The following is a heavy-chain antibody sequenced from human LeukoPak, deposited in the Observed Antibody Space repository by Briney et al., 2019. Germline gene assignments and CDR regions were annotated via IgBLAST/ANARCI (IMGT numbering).Heavy chain of an antibody. CDR1: GYTFTSYA. Sequence: ASVKVSCKASGYTFTSYAMHWVRQAPGQRLEWMGWINAGNGNTKYSQKFQGRVTITRDTSASTAYMELSSLRPEDTAVYYCARSGYQLLTRLFDYWGQGTLVTVSS. V-gene: IGHV1-3*01. CDR3: ARSGYQLLTRLFDY. D-gene: IGHD2-2*01. J-gene: IGHJ4*02. CDR2: INAGNGNT.